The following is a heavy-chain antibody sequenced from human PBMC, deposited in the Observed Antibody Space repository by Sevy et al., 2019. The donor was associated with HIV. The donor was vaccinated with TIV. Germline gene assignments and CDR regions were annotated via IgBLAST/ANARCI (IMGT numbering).Heavy chain of an antibody. Sequence: GGSLRLSCAASGFTFSAYAMNWVRQAPGKGLEWVSAISGKGRNTHYTDSVEGRFTISRDNSNNTLYLQMNSLRAEDTAVYYCAKTIDSGGGVVPAANYFYYGLDVWGQVTTVTVSS. D-gene: IGHD2-2*01. CDR3: AKTIDSGGGVVPAANYFYYGLDV. J-gene: IGHJ6*02. CDR2: ISGKGRNT. V-gene: IGHV3-23*01. CDR1: GFTFSAYA.